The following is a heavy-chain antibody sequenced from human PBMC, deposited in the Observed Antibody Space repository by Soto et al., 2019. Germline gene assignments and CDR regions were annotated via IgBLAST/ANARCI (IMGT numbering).Heavy chain of an antibody. Sequence: QVQLVQSGAEVKKPGSSVKVSCKASGGTFSSYAISWVRQGPGQGLEWMGGIIPISGTANYAQKFQGRVTITADESTSTAYMELSSLRSEDTAVYYCARSQGSSTSLEIYYYYYYGMDVWGQGTTVTVSS. CDR3: ARSQGSSTSLEIYYYYYYGMDV. V-gene: IGHV1-69*01. CDR1: GGTFSSYA. D-gene: IGHD2-2*01. CDR2: IIPISGTA. J-gene: IGHJ6*02.